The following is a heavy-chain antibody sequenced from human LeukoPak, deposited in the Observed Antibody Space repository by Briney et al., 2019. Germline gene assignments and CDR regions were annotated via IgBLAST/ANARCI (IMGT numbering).Heavy chain of an antibody. Sequence: GGSLRLSCAASGFTFSSYWMGWVRQAPGKGLEWVANIIQDGSEKYYVDSVKGRFTISRDNAKNSLYLQMNSLRVEDTAVYYCARLGYPSGMDVWGHGTTVTVSS. V-gene: IGHV3-7*05. J-gene: IGHJ6*02. CDR1: GFTFSSYW. CDR2: IIQDGSEK. CDR3: ARLGYPSGMDV. D-gene: IGHD2-15*01.